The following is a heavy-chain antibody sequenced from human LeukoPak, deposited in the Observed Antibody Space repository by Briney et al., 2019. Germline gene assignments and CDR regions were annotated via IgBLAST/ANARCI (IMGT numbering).Heavy chain of an antibody. V-gene: IGHV4-59*08. CDR2: IYYSGII. D-gene: IGHD2-21*02. CDR1: GDSINNYY. Sequence: SETLSLTCTASGDSINNYYWSWIRQPPGKGLEWIGYIYYSGIINHNPSLKSRVTISVHMSKKQFSLRLSSVTAADTAVYYCARHPEGRIYCGGDCYSGGAFDIWGQGTMVTVSS. J-gene: IGHJ3*02. CDR3: ARHPEGRIYCGGDCYSGGAFDI.